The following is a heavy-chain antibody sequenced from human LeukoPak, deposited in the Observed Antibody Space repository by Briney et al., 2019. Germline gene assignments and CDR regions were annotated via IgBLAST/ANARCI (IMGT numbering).Heavy chain of an antibody. CDR3: AKYSGDYYYYYGMDV. V-gene: IGHV3-23*01. J-gene: IGHJ6*02. CDR1: GFTFSSYA. Sequence: PGGSLRLSCAASGFTFSSYAMSWVRQAPGKGLEWVSAISGSGGSTYYADSVKGRFTISRDNSKHTLYLQMNSLRAEDTAVYYCAKYSGDYYYYYGMDVWGQGTTVTVSS. D-gene: IGHD2-21*02. CDR2: ISGSGGST.